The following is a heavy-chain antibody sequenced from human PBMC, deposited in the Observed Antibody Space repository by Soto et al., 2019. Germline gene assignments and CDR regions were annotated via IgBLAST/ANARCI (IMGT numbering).Heavy chain of an antibody. D-gene: IGHD6-19*01. J-gene: IGHJ4*02. Sequence: PSETLSLTYTVSGASVSSHAYYWSWIRQHPGKGLEWIGYVYYSGSTYYNPSLKSRVTMSVDTSKNQFSLKLSSVTAADTAVYYCARGYSSPAYWGQGTLVTVSS. V-gene: IGHV4-30-4*08. CDR1: GASVSSHAYY. CDR3: ARGYSSPAY. CDR2: VYYSGST.